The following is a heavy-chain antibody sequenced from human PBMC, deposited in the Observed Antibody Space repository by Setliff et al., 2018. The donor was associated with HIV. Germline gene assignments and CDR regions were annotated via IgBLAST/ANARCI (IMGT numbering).Heavy chain of an antibody. CDR3: ARDRALRFSDSPSFYYFDY. CDR1: GYSITDGYR. V-gene: IGHV4-38-2*02. Sequence: SQTLSLTCSVSGYSITDGYRWGWIRQSTTRGLTWLGSVSYTGSTYYNPSLSSRLTISMDTSKNEFSLKLTSPTAADTAIYYCARDRALRFSDSPSFYYFDYWGQGSLVTVSS. J-gene: IGHJ4*02. CDR2: VSYTGST. D-gene: IGHD2-15*01.